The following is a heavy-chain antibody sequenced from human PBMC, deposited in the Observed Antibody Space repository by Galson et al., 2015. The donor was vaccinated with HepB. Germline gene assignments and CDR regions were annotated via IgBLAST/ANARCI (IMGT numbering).Heavy chain of an antibody. CDR1: GFTFRNYV. D-gene: IGHD4-17*01. J-gene: IGHJ5*02. CDR2: IIGSGGSK. CDR3: AKMGSYGDYDFDP. Sequence: SLRLSCAVSGFTFRNYVMTWVRQAPGKGLEWVSSIIGSGGSKFYADSVKGRFTISRDNSKNTLFLQMNGLRVEDTAVYYCAKMGSYGDYDFDPWGQGTLVTVSS. V-gene: IGHV3-23*01.